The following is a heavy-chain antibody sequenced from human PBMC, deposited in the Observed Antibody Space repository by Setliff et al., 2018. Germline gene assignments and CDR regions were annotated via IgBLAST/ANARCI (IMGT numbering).Heavy chain of an antibody. J-gene: IGHJ4*02. CDR1: GFSLNTTGIR. CDR3: AHLFGEPHPSFDY. Sequence: ESGPTLVNPPQTLTLTRTFSGFSLNTTGIRVNWIRQPPGKALEWIARVDWDDDKFYSPPLRTRLAISKDTSENQVVLTMTNMDPVDTATYYCAHLFGEPHPSFDYWGQGTLVTVSS. D-gene: IGHD3-10*01. V-gene: IGHV2-70*04. CDR2: VDWDDDK.